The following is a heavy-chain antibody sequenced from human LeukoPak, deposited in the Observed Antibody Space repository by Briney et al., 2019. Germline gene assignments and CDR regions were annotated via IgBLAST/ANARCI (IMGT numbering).Heavy chain of an antibody. CDR2: LRKDGYNT. CDR3: AKDRAGNSWNFDY. D-gene: IGHD6-13*01. V-gene: IGHV3-30*02. J-gene: IGHJ4*02. CDR1: GFTFDDYA. Sequence: PGRSLRLSCAASGFTFDDYAMHWVRQAPGKGLEWVAFLRKDGYNTKYADSVKGRFTISRDTSNKMVYLQMNSLRTEDMAVYYCAKDRAGNSWNFDYWGQGTLGAVSS.